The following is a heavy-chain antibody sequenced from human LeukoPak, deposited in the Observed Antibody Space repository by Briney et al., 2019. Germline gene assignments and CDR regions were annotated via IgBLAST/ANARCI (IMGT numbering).Heavy chain of an antibody. D-gene: IGHD1-14*01. V-gene: IGHV3-9*01. CDR3: AKGASHGIHYWFDP. Sequence: PGGSLRLSCEASGFKFDDYAMHWVRQAPGKGPEWVSGVSWDSRSVAYADSVRGRFTISRDNAKNSLYLQMNSLTTEDTAFYHCAKGASHGIHYWFDPWGQGTLVTVST. CDR1: GFKFDDYA. J-gene: IGHJ5*01. CDR2: VSWDSRSV.